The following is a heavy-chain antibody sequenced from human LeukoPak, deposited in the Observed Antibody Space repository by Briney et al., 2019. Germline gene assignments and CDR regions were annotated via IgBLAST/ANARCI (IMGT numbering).Heavy chain of an antibody. V-gene: IGHV3-9*01. CDR1: GFTFDDYA. CDR3: AKSMVRGVILPNWFDP. CDR2: ISWNSGSI. D-gene: IGHD3-10*01. J-gene: IGHJ5*02. Sequence: GGSLRLSCAASGFTFDDYAMHWVRQAPGKGLEWVSGISWNSGSIGYADSVKGRFTISRDNAKNSLYLQMNSLRAEDTALYYCAKSMVRGVILPNWFDPWGQGTLVTVSS.